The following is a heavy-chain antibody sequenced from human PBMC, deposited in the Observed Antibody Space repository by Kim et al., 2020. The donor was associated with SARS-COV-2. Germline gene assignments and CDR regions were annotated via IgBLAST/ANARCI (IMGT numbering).Heavy chain of an antibody. CDR1: GGSVSSGSYY. J-gene: IGHJ4*02. V-gene: IGHV4-61*01. CDR3: ARGYCSGGSRQDY. D-gene: IGHD2-15*01. Sequence: SETLSLTCTVSGGSVSSGSYYWSWIRQPPGKGLEWIGYIYYSGSTNYNPSLKSRVTISVDTSKNQFSLKLSSVTAADTAVYYCARGYCSGGSRQDYWGQG. CDR2: IYYSGST.